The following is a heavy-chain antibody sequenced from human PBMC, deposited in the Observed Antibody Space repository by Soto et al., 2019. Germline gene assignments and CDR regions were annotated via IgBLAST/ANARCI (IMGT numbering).Heavy chain of an antibody. J-gene: IGHJ4*02. D-gene: IGHD2-15*01. V-gene: IGHV3-74*01. CDR3: VRTSLVVAAATREDY. CDR1: GFTFSSYW. CDR2: INSDGSST. Sequence: EVQLVESGGGLVQPGASLRLSCAASGFTFSSYWMHWVRQAPGKGLVWVSCINSDGSSTSYAGSVKGRFTISRDNAKNTLYLQMNSLRAEDTAVYYCVRTSLVVAAATREDYWGQGILVTVSS.